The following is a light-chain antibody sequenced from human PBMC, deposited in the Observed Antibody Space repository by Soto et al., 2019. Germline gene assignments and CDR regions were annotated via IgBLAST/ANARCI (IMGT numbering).Light chain of an antibody. CDR3: CSYAGSYASDYV. CDR1: SSDVGAYDY. CDR2: DVT. V-gene: IGLV2-11*01. J-gene: IGLJ1*01. Sequence: QSVLTQPPSVSGSPGQSVTISCTGTSSDVGAYDYVSWYQQHPGKAPKLMIYDVTKRPSGVPDRFSGSKSGNTASLTISGLQAEDEADYYGCSYAGSYASDYVFGAGTKVTVL.